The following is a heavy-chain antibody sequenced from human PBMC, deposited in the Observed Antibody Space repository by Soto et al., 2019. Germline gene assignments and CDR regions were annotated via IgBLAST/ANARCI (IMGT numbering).Heavy chain of an antibody. D-gene: IGHD1-26*01. CDR1: GYTFTSYY. CDR3: ARGVGDTRGGGFGMDV. Sequence: ASVKVSCKASGYTFTSYYMHWVRQAPGQGLERMGIINPSGGSTSYAQKFQGRVTMTRDTSTSTVYMELSSLRSEDTAVYYCARGVGDTRGGGFGMDVWGQGTTVTVSS. CDR2: INPSGGST. V-gene: IGHV1-46*01. J-gene: IGHJ6*02.